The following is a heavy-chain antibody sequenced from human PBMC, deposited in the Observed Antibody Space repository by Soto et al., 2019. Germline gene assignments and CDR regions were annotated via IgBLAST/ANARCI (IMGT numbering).Heavy chain of an antibody. Sequence: SVKVSCKASGGTFSSYAISWVRQAPGQGLEWMGGIIPIFGTANYAQKFQGRVTITADESTSTAYMELSSLRSEDTAVYYCARAGGSYGHGVHYYYGMDVWGQGTTVTVSS. CDR1: GGTFSSYA. CDR2: IIPIFGTA. CDR3: ARAGGSYGHGVHYYYGMDV. V-gene: IGHV1-69*13. D-gene: IGHD1-26*01. J-gene: IGHJ6*02.